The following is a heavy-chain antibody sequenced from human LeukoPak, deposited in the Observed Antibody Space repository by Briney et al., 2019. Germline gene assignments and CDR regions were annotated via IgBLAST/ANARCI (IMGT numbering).Heavy chain of an antibody. CDR2: ISSNGGST. D-gene: IGHD3-10*01. Sequence: GGSLRLSCSASGFTFSSFVMHWVRQAPGKGLEYVSLISSNGGSTYYADSVKGRFTLSRDNSKNTLYLQMNSLRIEDTAVYYCGRGSVGFGELNYWGQGTLVTVSS. CDR1: GFTFSSFV. CDR3: GRGSVGFGELNY. V-gene: IGHV3-64*04. J-gene: IGHJ4*02.